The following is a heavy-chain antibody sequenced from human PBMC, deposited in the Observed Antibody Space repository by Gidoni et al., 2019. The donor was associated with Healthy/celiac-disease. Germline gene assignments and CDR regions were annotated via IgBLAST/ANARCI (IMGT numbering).Heavy chain of an antibody. J-gene: IGHJ3*02. D-gene: IGHD5-18*01. CDR3: ARVVDTAMVTVAFDI. CDR2: ISSSGSTI. Sequence: EVQLVESGGGLVQPGGSLRLSCAASGFTFRSYEMNWVRQAPGKGLEWVSYISSSGSTIYYADSVKGRFTISRDNAKNSLYLQMNSLRAEDTAVYYCARVVDTAMVTVAFDIWGQGTMVTVSS. CDR1: GFTFRSYE. V-gene: IGHV3-48*03.